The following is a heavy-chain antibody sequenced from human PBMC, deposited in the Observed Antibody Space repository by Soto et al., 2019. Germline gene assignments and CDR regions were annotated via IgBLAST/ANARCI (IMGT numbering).Heavy chain of an antibody. D-gene: IGHD3-9*01. CDR2: INHSGST. CDR1: GGSFSGYY. CDR3: ARGRRYFDWFDDYYYYGMDV. V-gene: IGHV4-34*01. Sequence: PSETLSLTCAVYGGSFSGYYWSWIRQPPGKGLEWIGEINHSGSTNYNPSLKSRVTISVDTSKNQFSLKLSSVTAADTAVYYCARGRRYFDWFDDYYYYGMDVWGQGTTVTVSS. J-gene: IGHJ6*02.